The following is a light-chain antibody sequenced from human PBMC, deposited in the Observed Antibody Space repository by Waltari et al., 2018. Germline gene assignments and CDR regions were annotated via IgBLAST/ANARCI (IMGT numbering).Light chain of an antibody. J-gene: IGLJ1*01. V-gene: IGLV2-14*01. Sequence: QSALTQPASVSGSPGQSITISCTGTSSDVGGYNCVSWYQQYPGKAPKVLISDVSNRPSGVSNRFAGSKSGNTASLTISGLQAEDEADYYCNSCTGSGAYVFGTGTKVTVL. CDR1: SSDVGGYNC. CDR2: DVS. CDR3: NSCTGSGAYV.